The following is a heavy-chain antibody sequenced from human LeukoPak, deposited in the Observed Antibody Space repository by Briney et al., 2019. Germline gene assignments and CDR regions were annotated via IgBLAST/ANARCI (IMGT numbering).Heavy chain of an antibody. V-gene: IGHV3-7*01. D-gene: IGHD5-18*01. Sequence: PGGSLRLSCVASGFTFSSYWMSWVRQAPGKGLEWVANIKQDGSENFYVDSVKGRFTISRDNAKNSLYLQMNSLRAEDTAVYYCAKALVDTAMPTDYWGQGTLVTVSS. CDR2: IKQDGSEN. J-gene: IGHJ4*02. CDR3: AKALVDTAMPTDY. CDR1: GFTFSSYW.